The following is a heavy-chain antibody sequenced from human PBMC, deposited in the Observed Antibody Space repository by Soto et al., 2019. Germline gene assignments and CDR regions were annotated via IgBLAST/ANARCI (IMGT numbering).Heavy chain of an antibody. CDR3: ARDGTLYDSSAYYYLY. D-gene: IGHD3-22*01. J-gene: IGHJ4*02. V-gene: IGHV1-69*13. CDR2: ITPMFGTP. CDR1: GGTCRKYT. Sequence: AVKVSCKASGGTCRKYTITWVQQSASQWLEWMGGITPMFGTPNYAQKFQGRVTITADESTSTAYMELSGLRSEDTAMYYCARDGTLYDSSAYYYLYWGQGTLVTVS.